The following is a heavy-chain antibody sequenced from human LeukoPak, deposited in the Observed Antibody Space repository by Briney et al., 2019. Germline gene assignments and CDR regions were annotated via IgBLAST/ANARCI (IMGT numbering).Heavy chain of an antibody. CDR3: ARDPYGDYGYFDY. D-gene: IGHD4-17*01. CDR1: GFTFTNAW. J-gene: IGHJ4*02. CDR2: IYYSGST. Sequence: GSLRLSCVDSGFTFTNAWMSWVRQAPGKGLEWIGYIYYSGSTNYNPSLKSRVTISVDTSKNQFSLKLSSVTAADTAVYYCARDPYGDYGYFDYWGQGTLVTVSS. V-gene: IGHV4-59*01.